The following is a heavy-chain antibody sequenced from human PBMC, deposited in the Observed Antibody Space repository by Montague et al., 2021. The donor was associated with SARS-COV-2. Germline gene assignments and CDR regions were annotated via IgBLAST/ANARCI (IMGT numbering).Heavy chain of an antibody. D-gene: IGHD2-21*02. J-gene: IGHJ2*01. CDR3: ARADCGSDCYFYWYFDL. V-gene: IGHV6-1*01. Sequence: CAISGDSVSSNIATWNWIRQSPSRGLEWLGRTYYRSKWYNDYAVSVKSRVIINPDTSNNRISLQLNSVTPEDTAVYYCARADCGSDCYFYWYFDLWGRGTLVTVSS. CDR1: GDSVSSNIAT. CDR2: TYYRSKWYN.